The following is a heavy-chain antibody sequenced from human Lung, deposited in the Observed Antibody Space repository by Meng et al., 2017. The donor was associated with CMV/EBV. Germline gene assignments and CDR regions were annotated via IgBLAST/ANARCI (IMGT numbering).Heavy chain of an antibody. CDR2: VSPKTGDT. D-gene: IGHD2/OR15-2a*01. Sequence: QVAMGQAWGGVKNPGASVKVSCKASRLTFNGYDIHWVRQAPGQGLEWMGSVSPKTGDTNFAQKFHGRVTLTRDTSINTAYLGLNRLTSDDTAVYYCARTLAGPFDSWGQGTLVTVSS. J-gene: IGHJ4*02. V-gene: IGHV1-2*02. CDR1: RLTFNGYD. CDR3: ARTLAGPFDS.